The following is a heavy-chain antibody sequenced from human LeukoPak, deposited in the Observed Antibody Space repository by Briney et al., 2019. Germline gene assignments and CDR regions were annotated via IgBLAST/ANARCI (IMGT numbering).Heavy chain of an antibody. CDR1: GNSFGDYY. D-gene: IGHD3-22*01. CDR3: ARQNYDSSTYSLPDYYLDV. V-gene: IGHV4-4*07. CDR2: IYTSGST. Sequence: SSETLSLTCTVSGNSFGDYYWSWIRQPAGKGLEWIGRIYTSGSTTYNPSLKSRVTMSVDTSKNQFSLKLSSVTAADTAVYYCARQNYDSSTYSLPDYYLDVWGKGTTVTISS. J-gene: IGHJ6*03.